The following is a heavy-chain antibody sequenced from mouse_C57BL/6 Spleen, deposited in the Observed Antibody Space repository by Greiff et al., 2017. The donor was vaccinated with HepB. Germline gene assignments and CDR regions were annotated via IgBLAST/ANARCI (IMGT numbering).Heavy chain of an antibody. Sequence: QVQLQQSGAELVRPGTSVKLSCKASGYAFTNYLIEWVKQRPGQGLEWIGVINPGSGGTNYNEKFKGKATLTADKSSSTAYMQLSSLTSEDSAVFFCARGEMGLAMDYWGQGTSVTVSS. CDR2: INPGSGGT. V-gene: IGHV1-54*01. J-gene: IGHJ4*01. CDR3: ARGEMGLAMDY. D-gene: IGHD4-1*01. CDR1: GYAFTNYL.